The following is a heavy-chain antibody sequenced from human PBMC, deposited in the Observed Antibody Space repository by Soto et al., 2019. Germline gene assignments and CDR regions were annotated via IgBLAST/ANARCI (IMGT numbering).Heavy chain of an antibody. CDR3: TTASADNWKRFHSYYYGMDV. J-gene: IGHJ6*02. D-gene: IGHD1-20*01. CDR1: GGTFSSYA. CDR2: IIPIFGTA. V-gene: IGHV1-69*01. Sequence: QVQLVQSGAEVKKPGSSVKVSCKASGGTFSSYAISWVRQAPGQGLEWMGGIIPIFGTANYAQKFQGRVTITADESTSTAYMELSSLRSEDTAVYYCTTASADNWKRFHSYYYGMDVWGQGTTVTVSS.